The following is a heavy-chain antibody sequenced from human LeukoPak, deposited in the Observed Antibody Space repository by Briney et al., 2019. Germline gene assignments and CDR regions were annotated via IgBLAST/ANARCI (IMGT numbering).Heavy chain of an antibody. CDR2: ISGSGGST. Sequence: GGSLRLSCAASGFTFSSYAMSWVRQAPGKGLEWVSAISGSGGSTYYADSVKGRFTISRDNAKNTLYLQMNSLRAEDTAIYYCARTHYGGAYGDYWGQGTLVTVSS. CDR1: GFTFSSYA. J-gene: IGHJ4*02. D-gene: IGHD4/OR15-4a*01. CDR3: ARTHYGGAYGDY. V-gene: IGHV3-23*01.